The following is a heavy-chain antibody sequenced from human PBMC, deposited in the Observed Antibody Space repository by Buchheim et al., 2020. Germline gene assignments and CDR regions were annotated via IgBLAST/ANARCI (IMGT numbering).Heavy chain of an antibody. D-gene: IGHD1-26*01. Sequence: QVQLVESGGGVVQPGRSLRLSCAASGFTFSSYAMHWVRQAPGKGLEWVAVISYDGSNKYYADSVKGRFTISRANSKNTLYLQMNSLRAEDTAVYYCARSYGIVGATSSFDYWGQGTL. V-gene: IGHV3-30-3*01. CDR1: GFTFSSYA. J-gene: IGHJ4*02. CDR3: ARSYGIVGATSSFDY. CDR2: ISYDGSNK.